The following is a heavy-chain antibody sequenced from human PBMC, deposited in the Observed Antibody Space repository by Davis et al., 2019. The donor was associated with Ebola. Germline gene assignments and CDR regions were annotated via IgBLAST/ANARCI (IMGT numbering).Heavy chain of an antibody. Sequence: GGSLRLSCTDSVITFSSYAMTWVRQAPGKGLEWVSAISGSGGSTYYADSVKGRFTISRDNSKNTLYLQMNSLRAEDTAVYYCARNHRPWGIVVVILDYWGQGTLVTVSS. D-gene: IGHD3-22*01. CDR2: ISGSGGST. J-gene: IGHJ4*02. CDR1: VITFSSYA. CDR3: ARNHRPWGIVVVILDY. V-gene: IGHV3-23*01.